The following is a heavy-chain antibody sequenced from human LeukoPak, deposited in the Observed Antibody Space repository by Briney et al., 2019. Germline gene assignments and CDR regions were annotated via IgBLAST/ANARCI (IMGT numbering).Heavy chain of an antibody. D-gene: IGHD6-19*01. CDR3: ARGRAWSRIAVAKDYYMDV. CDR1: GGTFSSYA. J-gene: IGHJ6*03. CDR2: IIPIFGTA. V-gene: IGHV1-69*13. Sequence: SVKVSCKASGGTFSSYAISWVRQAPGQGLEWMGGIIPIFGTANYAQQFQGRVTITADESMSTAYMELSSLRSEDTAVYYCARGRAWSRIAVAKDYYMDVWGKGTTVTISS.